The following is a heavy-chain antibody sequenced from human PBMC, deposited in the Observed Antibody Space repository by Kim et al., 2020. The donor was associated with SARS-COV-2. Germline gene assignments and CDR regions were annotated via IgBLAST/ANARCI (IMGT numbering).Heavy chain of an antibody. CDR3: ARRYYGSGSYYLDY. CDR1: GYSFASSW. V-gene: IGHV5-51*01. CDR2: IYPGDSDT. D-gene: IGHD3-10*01. Sequence: GESLKISCKGSGYSFASSWIAWVRQMPGKGLEWMGVIYPGDSDTRYSSSFLGQVTISVDKYISTAYLQWSSLKALDTAMYYCARRYYGSGSYYLDYWGQGTLVTVSS. J-gene: IGHJ4*02.